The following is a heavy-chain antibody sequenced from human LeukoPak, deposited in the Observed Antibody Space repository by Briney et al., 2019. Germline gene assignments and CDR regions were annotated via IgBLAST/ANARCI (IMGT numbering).Heavy chain of an antibody. CDR3: AREVGRGYTYGSNY. V-gene: IGHV4-4*02. CDR2: ISLSGLT. Sequence: SGTLSLTCGVSGGSITSTNWWSWVRQPPGQGLEWIGEISLSGLTNYNPSLKSRVTMALDKSKNHPSLNLTSVTAADTAVYYCAREVGRGYTYGSNYWGQGTLVTVSS. CDR1: GGSITSTNW. J-gene: IGHJ4*02. D-gene: IGHD5-18*01.